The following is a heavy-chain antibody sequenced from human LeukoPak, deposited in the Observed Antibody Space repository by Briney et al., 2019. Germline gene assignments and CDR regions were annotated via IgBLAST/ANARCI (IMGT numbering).Heavy chain of an antibody. CDR3: ARFEYLITIFGVAGGGFDP. D-gene: IGHD3-3*01. CDR1: GGSISSGGYY. CDR2: IYYSGST. J-gene: IGHJ5*02. Sequence: SETLSLTCTVSGGSISSGGYYWSWIRQPPGKGLEWIGYIYYSGSTNYNPSLKSRVTISVDTSKNQFSLKLSSVTAADTAVYYCARFEYLITIFGVAGGGFDPWGQGTLVTVSS. V-gene: IGHV4-61*08.